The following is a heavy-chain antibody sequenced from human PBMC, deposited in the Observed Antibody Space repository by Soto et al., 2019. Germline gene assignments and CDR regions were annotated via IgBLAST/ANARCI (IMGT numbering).Heavy chain of an antibody. CDR3: ARDDILTGADAFDI. V-gene: IGHV1-18*01. CDR1: GYTFTSYG. Sequence: ASVKVSCKASGYTFTSYGISWVRQAPGQGLEWMGWISAYNGNTNYAQKLQGRVTMTTDTSTSTAYMEPRSLRSDDTAVYYCARDDILTGADAFDIWGQGTMVTVSS. CDR2: ISAYNGNT. J-gene: IGHJ3*02. D-gene: IGHD3-9*01.